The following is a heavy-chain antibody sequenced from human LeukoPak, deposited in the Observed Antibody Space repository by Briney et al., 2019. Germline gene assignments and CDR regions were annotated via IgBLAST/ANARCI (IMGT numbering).Heavy chain of an antibody. V-gene: IGHV1-18*01. CDR1: GYTFTSYG. Sequence: GASVKVSCKASGYTFTSYGISWVRQAPGQGLEWMGWISAYNGNTNYAQKFQGRVTMTRDTSTSTVYMELSSLRSEDTAVYYCARRNPSTSCYDYWGQGTLVTVSS. CDR3: ARRNPSTSCYDY. J-gene: IGHJ4*02. CDR2: ISAYNGNT. D-gene: IGHD2-2*01.